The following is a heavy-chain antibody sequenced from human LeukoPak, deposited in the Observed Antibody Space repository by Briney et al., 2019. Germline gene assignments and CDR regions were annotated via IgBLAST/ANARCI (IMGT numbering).Heavy chain of an antibody. D-gene: IGHD2-15*01. CDR2: INAGNGNT. CDR3: ARAVAVAAPWYNWFDP. J-gene: IGHJ5*02. V-gene: IGHV1-3*01. CDR1: GYTFTSYA. Sequence: ASVKVSCKASGYTFTSYAMHWVRQAPGQRLEWMGWINAGNGNTKYSQKFQGRVTITRDTSASTAYMELSSLRYEDTAVYYCARAVAVAAPWYNWFDPWGEGTLVTVSS.